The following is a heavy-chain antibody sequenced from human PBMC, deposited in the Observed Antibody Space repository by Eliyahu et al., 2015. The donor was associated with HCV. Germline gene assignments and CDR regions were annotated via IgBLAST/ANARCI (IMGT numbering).Heavy chain of an antibody. Sequence: EVQLVESGGTLVQPGGSXXLSCAASGFFFYTYXXNWVRQAPGKGLEWISYIDESGSXMQYADSVKGRFTISRDNAKGSVHLQMNDLRADDTAVYFCVSGGFGDYWGQGTLVKVSS. CDR3: VSGGFGDY. J-gene: IGHJ4*02. D-gene: IGHD2-15*01. CDR1: GFFFYTYX. CDR2: IDESGSXM. V-gene: IGHV3-48*03.